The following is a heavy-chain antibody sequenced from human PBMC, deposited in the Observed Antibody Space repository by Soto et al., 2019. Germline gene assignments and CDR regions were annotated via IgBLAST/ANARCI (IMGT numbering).Heavy chain of an antibody. J-gene: IGHJ6*02. D-gene: IGHD1-26*01. CDR1: GGTFSSYA. V-gene: IGHV1-69*13. CDR2: IIPIFGTA. CDR3: ARNSGAPGRYYYGMDV. Sequence: SVKVSCKASGGTFSSYAISWVRQAPGQGLEWMGGIIPIFGTANYAQKFQGRVTITADESTSTAYMELSSLRSEDTAVYYCARNSGAPGRYYYGMDVWGQGTTVTVSS.